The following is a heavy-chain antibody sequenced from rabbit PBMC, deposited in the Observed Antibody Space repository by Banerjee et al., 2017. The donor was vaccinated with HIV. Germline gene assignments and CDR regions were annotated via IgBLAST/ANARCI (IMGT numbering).Heavy chain of an antibody. CDR2: VGIGSGDIA. CDR1: GFSVSTSYW. J-gene: IGHJ4*01. D-gene: IGHD4-2*01. V-gene: IGHV1S45*01. Sequence: QEQLEESGGDLVKPEGSLTLTCTASGFSVSTSYWICWVRQAPGKGLEWIACVGIGSGDIAYYASWAKGRFTISKTSSTTVTLQMTSLTAADTATYFCARDAGYAGSNLWGPGTLVTVS. CDR3: ARDAGYAGSNL.